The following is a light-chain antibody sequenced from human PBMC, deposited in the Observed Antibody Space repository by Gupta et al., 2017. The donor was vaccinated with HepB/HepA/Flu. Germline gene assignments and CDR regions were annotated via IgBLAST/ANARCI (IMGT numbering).Light chain of an antibody. V-gene: IGLV6-57*03. CDR1: SGSIGNNY. CDR3: QSYDSGSKGI. J-gene: IGLJ2*01. CDR2: EDR. Sequence: NFMLTQPHSVSDSPGKMVTISCTRSSGSIGNNYVQWYQQRPGSAPTILSYEDRQRPSGVPDRFSGSIDSSSNSASLIISGLRAEDEADYYCQSYDSGSKGIFGGGTKLTVL.